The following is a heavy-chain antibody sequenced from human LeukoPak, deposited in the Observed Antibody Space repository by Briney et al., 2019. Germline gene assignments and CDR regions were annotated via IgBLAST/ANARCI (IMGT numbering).Heavy chain of an antibody. CDR3: ASRYSDL. Sequence: PSGTLSLTCTVSGGSISSYYWSWIRQPPGKGLEWVGFIYHTGSTTYNPSLKSRVTLSIDSSKNQFSLKLISVTAADSAVYYCASRYSDLWGRGTLVTVSS. V-gene: IGHV4-59*08. CDR2: IYHTGST. J-gene: IGHJ2*01. CDR1: GGSISSYY.